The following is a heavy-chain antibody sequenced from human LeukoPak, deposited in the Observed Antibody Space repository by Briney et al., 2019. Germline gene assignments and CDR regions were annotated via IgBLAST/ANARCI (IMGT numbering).Heavy chain of an antibody. CDR3: ARDRDNYDFWSGSGLGY. CDR2: INPSGGST. Sequence: ASVKVSCKASGYTFTSYYMHWVRQAPGQGLEWMGIINPSGGSTSYAQKFQGRVTMTRDTSTSTVYMELSSLRSEDTAVYYCARDRDNYDFWSGSGLGYWGQETLVTVSS. J-gene: IGHJ4*02. V-gene: IGHV1-46*01. CDR1: GYTFTSYY. D-gene: IGHD3-3*01.